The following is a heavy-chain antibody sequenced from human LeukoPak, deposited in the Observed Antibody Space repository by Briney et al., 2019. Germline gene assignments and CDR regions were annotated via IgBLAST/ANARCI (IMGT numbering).Heavy chain of an antibody. J-gene: IGHJ4*02. D-gene: IGHD5-12*01. CDR1: GYTFTSYD. CDR3: ARNIVATTNYDY. V-gene: IGHV1-8*01. CDR2: MNLNSGHT. Sequence: GASVKVSCKASGYTFTSYDINWVRQATGQGLEWMGWMNLNSGHTGFAQKFQGRVTLTWDTSIATAYMELTRLTSEDTAVYYCARNIVATTNYDYWGQGTLVTVSS.